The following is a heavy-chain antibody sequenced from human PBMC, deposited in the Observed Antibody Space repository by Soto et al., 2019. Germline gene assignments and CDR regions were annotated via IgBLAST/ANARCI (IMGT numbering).Heavy chain of an antibody. CDR3: ARGLSTDIVVVPAFYYYYYGMDV. CDR2: IIPIFGTA. D-gene: IGHD2-2*01. Sequence: SVKVSCKASGGTFSSYAISWVRQAPGQGLEWMGGIIPIFGTANYAQKFQGRVTITADESTSTAYMELSSLRSEDTAVYYCARGLSTDIVVVPAFYYYYYGMDVWGKGTTVTVSS. V-gene: IGHV1-69*13. J-gene: IGHJ6*04. CDR1: GGTFSSYA.